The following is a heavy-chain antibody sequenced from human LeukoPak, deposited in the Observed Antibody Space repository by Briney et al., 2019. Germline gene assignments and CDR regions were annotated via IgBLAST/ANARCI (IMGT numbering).Heavy chain of an antibody. CDR1: GFTFTSYW. Sequence: GGSLRLSCAASGFTFTSYWMHWVRQAPGKGLVWVSRINSDGSSTSHADSVKGRFTISRDNAKNTLYLQMNSLRAEDMAVYYCAREGNYYGSGSYYKPLYYWGQGTLVTVSS. CDR3: AREGNYYGSGSYYKPLYY. V-gene: IGHV3-74*01. J-gene: IGHJ4*02. CDR2: INSDGSST. D-gene: IGHD3-10*01.